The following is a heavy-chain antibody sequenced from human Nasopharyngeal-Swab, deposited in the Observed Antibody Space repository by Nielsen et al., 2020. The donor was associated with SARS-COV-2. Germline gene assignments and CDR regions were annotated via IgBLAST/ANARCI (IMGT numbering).Heavy chain of an antibody. D-gene: IGHD1-14*01. V-gene: IGHV3-30*18. CDR3: AKIAPEHSRRDPLDY. CDR1: GFTFSSYG. J-gene: IGHJ4*02. CDR2: ISYDGSNK. Sequence: GESLKISCAASGFTFSSYGMHWVRQAPGKGLEWVAVISYDGSNKYYADSVKGRFTISRDNSKNTLYLQMNSLRAEDTAVYYCAKIAPEHSRRDPLDYWGQGTLVTVSS.